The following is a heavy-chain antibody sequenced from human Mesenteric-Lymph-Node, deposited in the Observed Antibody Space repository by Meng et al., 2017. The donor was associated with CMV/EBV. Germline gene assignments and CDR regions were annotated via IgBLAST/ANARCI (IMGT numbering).Heavy chain of an antibody. V-gene: IGHV4-39*07. CDR2: IYYSGST. CDR3: ARDGDYYDSSGYNPFDY. D-gene: IGHD3-22*01. CDR1: GRSISSSSYY. Sequence: LQLQESGPGLVKPSETLSLTCTASGRSISSSSYYWGWIRQPPGKGLEWIGSIYYSGSTYYNPSLKSRVTISVDTSKNQFSLKLSSVTAADTAVYYCARDGDYYDSSGYNPFDYWGQGTLVTVSS. J-gene: IGHJ4*02.